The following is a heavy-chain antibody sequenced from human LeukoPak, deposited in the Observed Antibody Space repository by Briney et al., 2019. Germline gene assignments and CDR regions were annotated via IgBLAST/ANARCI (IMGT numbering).Heavy chain of an antibody. CDR3: ARFYDILTGFNFDP. CDR1: GSTFTSYG. Sequence: ASVKVSCKASGSTFTSYGISWVRQAPGQGLEWMGWISAYNGNTNYAQKLQGRVPMTTDTSTSTAYMELRSLRSDDTAVYYCARFYDILTGFNFDPWGQGTLVTVSS. D-gene: IGHD3-9*01. J-gene: IGHJ5*02. V-gene: IGHV1-18*01. CDR2: ISAYNGNT.